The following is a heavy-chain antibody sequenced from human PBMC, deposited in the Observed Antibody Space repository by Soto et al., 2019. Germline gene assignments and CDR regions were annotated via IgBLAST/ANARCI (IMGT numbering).Heavy chain of an antibody. D-gene: IGHD2-2*01. CDR2: INHSGST. Sequence: SETLSLTYAVYGGSFSGYYWSWIRQPPGKGLEWIGEINHSGSTNYNPSLKSRVTISVDTSKNQFSLKLSSVTAADTAVYYCARAQGGRDIVVVPAAMGHFDYWGQGTLVTVS. CDR3: ARAQGGRDIVVVPAAMGHFDY. J-gene: IGHJ4*02. V-gene: IGHV4-34*01. CDR1: GGSFSGYY.